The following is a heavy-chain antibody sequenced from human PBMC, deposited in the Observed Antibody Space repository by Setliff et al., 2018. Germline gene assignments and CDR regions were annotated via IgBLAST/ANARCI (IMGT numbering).Heavy chain of an antibody. CDR3: ARDGVFYAMDV. V-gene: IGHV3-30*03. CDR1: GFSVSTFS. Sequence: PGGSLRLSCAASGFSVSTFSMHWVRQTPVKGLEWVATISDDGTNDFYADSVKGRFTVFRDSSMNTLYLQMSSLRPDDAALYYCARDGVFYAMDVWGQGTTVTVSS. CDR2: ISDDGTND. D-gene: IGHD3-10*01. J-gene: IGHJ6*02.